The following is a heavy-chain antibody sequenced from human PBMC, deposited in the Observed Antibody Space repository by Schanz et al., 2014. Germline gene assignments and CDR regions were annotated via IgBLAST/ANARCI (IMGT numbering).Heavy chain of an antibody. CDR1: GFTVSSNH. D-gene: IGHD4-17*01. V-gene: IGHV3-48*01. CDR2: IDGKSTTV. J-gene: IGHJ6*03. Sequence: EVQLVESGGGLVQPGGSLRLSCGGSGFTVSSNHMSWVRQAPGKGLEWLSYIDGKSTTVYYADSVKGRFTVSRDNARNSLYLHMNTLGAEDTAVYYCARDGDRFYHNYDMDVWGKGTTVTVSS. CDR3: ARDGDRFYHNYDMDV.